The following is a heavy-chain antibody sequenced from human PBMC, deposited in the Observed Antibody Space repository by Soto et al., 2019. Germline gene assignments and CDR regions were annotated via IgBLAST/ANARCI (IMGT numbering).Heavy chain of an antibody. J-gene: IGHJ4*02. V-gene: IGHV4-39*01. CDR1: GGSISSSSYY. CDR2: IYYSGST. D-gene: IGHD6-19*01. CDR3: ARQGFRSGWLLDFDY. Sequence: QLQLQESGPGLVKPSETLSLTCTVSGGSISSSSYYWGWIRQPPGKGLEWIGSIYYSGSTYYNPSLKSRVTISVDTSKNQFSLKLSSVTAADTAVYYCARQGFRSGWLLDFDYWGQGTLVTVSS.